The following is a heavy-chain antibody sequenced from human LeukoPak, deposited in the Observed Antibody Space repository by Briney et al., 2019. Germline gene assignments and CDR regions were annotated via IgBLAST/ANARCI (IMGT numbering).Heavy chain of an antibody. V-gene: IGHV3-7*01. CDR2: IRKDGSRE. D-gene: IGHD3-10*01. CDR1: GFIFSNYQ. J-gene: IGHJ5*02. Sequence: GGSLRLSCAASGFIFSNYQMTWVRQAPGKGLEWVANIRKDGSRESYVDSVKGRFTVSRDNAKNSLSLQMNSLRAEDTAVYYCLQYGSGSTWGQGTLVTVSS. CDR3: LQYGSGST.